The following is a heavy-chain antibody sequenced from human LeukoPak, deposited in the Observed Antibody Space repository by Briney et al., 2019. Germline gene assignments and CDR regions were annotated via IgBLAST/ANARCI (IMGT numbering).Heavy chain of an antibody. CDR1: GFTFSSYE. V-gene: IGHV3-48*03. D-gene: IGHD3-22*01. J-gene: IGHJ4*02. Sequence: PGGSLRLSCAASGFTFSSYEMNWVRQAPGKGLEWVSYISSSGSTIYYADSVKGRFTISRDNAKNSLYPQMNSLRAEDTAVYYCARAGYYDSSGYPFDYWGQGTLVTVSS. CDR3: ARAGYYDSSGYPFDY. CDR2: ISSSGSTI.